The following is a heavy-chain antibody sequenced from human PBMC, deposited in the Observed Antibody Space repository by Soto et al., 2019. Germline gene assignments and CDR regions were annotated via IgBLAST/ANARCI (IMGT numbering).Heavy chain of an antibody. CDR1: GFTFDDYA. CDR3: AKDQSDTIFKGDNWFDP. D-gene: IGHD3-3*01. Sequence: PGGSLRLSCAASGFTFDDYAMHWVRQAPGKGLEWVSGISWNSGSIGYADSVKGRFTISRDNAKNSLYLQMNSLRAEDTALYYCAKDQSDTIFKGDNWFDPWGQGTLVTVSS. V-gene: IGHV3-9*01. J-gene: IGHJ5*02. CDR2: ISWNSGSI.